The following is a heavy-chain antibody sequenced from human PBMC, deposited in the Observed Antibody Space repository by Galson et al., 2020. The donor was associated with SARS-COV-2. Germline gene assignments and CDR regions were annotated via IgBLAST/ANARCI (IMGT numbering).Heavy chain of an antibody. V-gene: IGHV1-3*01. J-gene: IGHJ6*03. D-gene: IGHD3-22*01. Sequence: ASVKVSCKASGYTFTSSAMHWVRQDPGQRLEWMGWINAGNGNTKYSQKFQGRVTITRDTSASTAYMELSSLRSEDTAVYYCAREDYYYDSSGYLPNYYYYMDVWGKGTTVTVSS. CDR1: GYTFTSSA. CDR3: AREDYYYDSSGYLPNYYYYMDV. CDR2: INAGNGNT.